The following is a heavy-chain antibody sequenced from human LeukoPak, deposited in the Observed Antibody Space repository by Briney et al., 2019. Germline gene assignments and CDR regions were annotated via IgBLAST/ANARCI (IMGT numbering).Heavy chain of an antibody. CDR1: GGSISSNNC. CDR3: ARDHPGYSSSWSETYNWFDP. D-gene: IGHD6-13*01. CDR2: IYHSGST. Sequence: SETLSLTCAVSGGSISSNNCWSWVRQPPGKGLEWIGEIYHSGSTNYNPSLKSRVTISVDKSKNQFSLKLSSVTAADTAVYYCARDHPGYSSSWSETYNWFDPWGQGTLVTVSS. J-gene: IGHJ5*02. V-gene: IGHV4-4*02.